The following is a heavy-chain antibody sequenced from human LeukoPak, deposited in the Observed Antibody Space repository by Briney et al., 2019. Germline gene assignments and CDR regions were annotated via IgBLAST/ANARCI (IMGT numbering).Heavy chain of an antibody. CDR3: ARFRPANAYGSGSYSEGDASDI. V-gene: IGHV4-31*03. CDR2: IYYSGST. D-gene: IGHD3-10*01. CDR1: GGSISSGGYY. Sequence: SETLSLTCTVSGGSISSGGYYWSWIRQHPGKGLEWIGYIYYSGSTYYNPSLKSRVTISVDTSKNQFSLKLSSVTAADTAVYYCARFRPANAYGSGSYSEGDASDIWGQGTMVTVSS. J-gene: IGHJ3*02.